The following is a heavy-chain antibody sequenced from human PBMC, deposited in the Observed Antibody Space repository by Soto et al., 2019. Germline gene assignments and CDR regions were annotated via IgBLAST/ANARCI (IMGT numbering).Heavy chain of an antibody. D-gene: IGHD2-2*01. Sequence: QITLKESGHTLVKPTQTLTLTCTFSGFPVGGSGVAVGWIRQPPGKALEWLGVIYWDDDKRYSSSLRNRITLTKDSSRNHVVLTLTNMVTADAGTSYCAHRLDVVCPDAHGGFDIGGQGTMVTVS. J-gene: IGHJ3*02. V-gene: IGHV2-5*02. CDR2: IYWDDDK. CDR1: GFPVGGSGVA. CDR3: AHRLDVVCPDAHGGFDI.